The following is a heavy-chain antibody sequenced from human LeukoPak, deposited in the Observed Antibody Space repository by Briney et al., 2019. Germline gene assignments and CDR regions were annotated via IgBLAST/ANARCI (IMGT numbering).Heavy chain of an antibody. CDR1: GINFSGYS. CDR2: ISGSSRTI. D-gene: IGHD3-22*01. Sequence: GGSLRLPCAASGINFSGYSMHWVRQAPGKGLEWVSYISGSSRTIYYADSVKGRFTISGDNAKNSLHLQINSLRDEDTAVYYCAIRGYYDTTYAYDYHAMDVWGQGTAVTVSS. CDR3: AIRGYYDTTYAYDYHAMDV. V-gene: IGHV3-48*02. J-gene: IGHJ6*02.